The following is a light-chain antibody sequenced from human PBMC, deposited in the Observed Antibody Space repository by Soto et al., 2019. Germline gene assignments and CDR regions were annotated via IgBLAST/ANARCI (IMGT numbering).Light chain of an antibody. J-gene: IGKJ1*01. CDR3: QKYNTAPWT. CDR2: AAS. V-gene: IGKV1-27*01. CDR1: QGISNY. Sequence: DIQMTQSPSSLSASGGERVNITCRASQGISNYLAWYQQKPGKVPKLLIYAASTLQSGVPSRFSGSGSGTDFTLTVSSLQPEDGATYYCQKYNTAPWTFGQGTKV.